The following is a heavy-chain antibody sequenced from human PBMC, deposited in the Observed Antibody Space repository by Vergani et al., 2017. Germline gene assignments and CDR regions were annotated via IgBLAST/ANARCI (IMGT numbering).Heavy chain of an antibody. CDR1: GGSISSSSYY. V-gene: IGHV4-39*01. D-gene: IGHD5-12*01. Sequence: QLQLQESGPGLVKPSETLSLTCTVSGGSISSSSYYWGWIRQPPGKGLEWIGSIYYSGSTYYNPSLKSRVTISVDTSKNQFSLKLSSVTAADTAVYYCAMASGYDSHYFDYWGQGTLVTVSS. J-gene: IGHJ4*02. CDR2: IYYSGST. CDR3: AMASGYDSHYFDY.